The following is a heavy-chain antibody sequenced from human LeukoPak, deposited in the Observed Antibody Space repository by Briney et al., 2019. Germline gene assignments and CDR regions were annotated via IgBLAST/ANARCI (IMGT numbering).Heavy chain of an antibody. CDR3: ARDREPWIRLWLPEGY. CDR1: GFTFSSYS. J-gene: IGHJ4*02. D-gene: IGHD5-18*01. V-gene: IGHV3-48*01. Sequence: SGGSLRLSCAASGFTFSSYSMNWVRQAPGKGLEWVSYISRSSSTIYSADSVKGRFTISRDKAKTSRYLQMNSLRAEDTAVYYCARDREPWIRLWLPEGYWGQGTLVTVSS. CDR2: ISRSSSTI.